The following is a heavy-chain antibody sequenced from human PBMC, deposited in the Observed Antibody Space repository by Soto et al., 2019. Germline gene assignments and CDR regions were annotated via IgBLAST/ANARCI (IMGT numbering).Heavy chain of an antibody. V-gene: IGHV1-69*01. CDR2: IIPIFGTA. CDR1: GGTFSSYA. D-gene: IGHD3-10*01. CDR3: ARGKGEKFDY. J-gene: IGHJ4*02. Sequence: QVQLVQSGAEVKKPGSSVNVSRKPSGGTFSSYAISWVRQAPGQGLEWMGGIIPIFGTANYAQNFQGRVTITADESTSTAYMEVGSLRSEDTAVYYCARGKGEKFDYWGQGTLVTVSS.